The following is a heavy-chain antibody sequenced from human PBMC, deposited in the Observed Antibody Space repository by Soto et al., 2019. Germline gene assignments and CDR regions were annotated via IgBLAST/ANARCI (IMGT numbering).Heavy chain of an antibody. J-gene: IGHJ4*01. CDR3: PRLANIFDFDN. CDR2: IYPGDSDT. CDR1: GYIFTNYL. Sequence: GESLKISFQGSGYIFTNYLICWVRQMPVKGLEWMGIIYPGDSDTRYSPSFQGQVNISADKSISTAYLQLSSLKDSDTAMYYCPRLANIFDFDNLGHGTLVAVCS. D-gene: IGHD2-21*01. V-gene: IGHV5-51*01.